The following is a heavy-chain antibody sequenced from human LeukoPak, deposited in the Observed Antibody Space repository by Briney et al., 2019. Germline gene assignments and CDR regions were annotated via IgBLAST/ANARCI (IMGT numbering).Heavy chain of an antibody. CDR2: ISAYNGNT. D-gene: IGHD3-22*01. V-gene: IGHV1-18*01. J-gene: IGHJ4*02. Sequence: GASVKVSCKASGYTFTSYAMNWVRQAPGQGLEWMGWISAYNGNTNYAQKLQGRVTMTTDTSTSTAYMELRSLRSDDTAVYYCARVRDYYDSSGYYLDYWGQGTLVTVSS. CDR3: ARVRDYYDSSGYYLDY. CDR1: GYTFTSYA.